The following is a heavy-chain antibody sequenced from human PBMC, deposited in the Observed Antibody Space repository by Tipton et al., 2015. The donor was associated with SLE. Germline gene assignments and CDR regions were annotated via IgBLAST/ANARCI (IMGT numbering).Heavy chain of an antibody. J-gene: IGHJ2*01. V-gene: IGHV4-59*13. CDR2: IYYNGNT. CDR1: GGSISGYY. D-gene: IGHD3-3*01. CDR3: ARDPTHYDFWRGYDSLGWYFDL. Sequence: GLVKPSGTLSLTCTVSGGSISGYYWSWIRQPPGKGLEWIGYIYYNGNTNYNPSLQSRVTISVDTSKNQFSLQFSSVNAADTAIYYCARDPTHYDFWRGYDSLGWYFDLWGRGTLVTVSS.